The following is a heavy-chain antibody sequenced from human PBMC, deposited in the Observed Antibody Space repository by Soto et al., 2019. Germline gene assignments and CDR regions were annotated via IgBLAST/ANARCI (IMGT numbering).Heavy chain of an antibody. J-gene: IGHJ4*02. CDR3: AKYRRTDAEGYTFDY. CDR1: GDSISGYY. Sequence: PSETLSLTCTVSGDSISGYYWSWLRQPPGRGLEWIGYIYYSGSTNYNPSLKGRVSMSVDTSKNQFSLKLTSVTAADTAVCFCAKYRRTDAEGYTFDYWGQGALVTVSS. CDR2: IYYSGST. D-gene: IGHD2-15*01. V-gene: IGHV4-59*01.